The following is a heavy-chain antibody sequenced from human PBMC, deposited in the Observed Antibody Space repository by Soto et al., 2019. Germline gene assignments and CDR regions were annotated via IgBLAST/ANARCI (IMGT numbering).Heavy chain of an antibody. CDR2: INPNSGGT. D-gene: IGHD6-13*01. Sequence: ASVKVSCKASGYTFTGYYMHWVRQAPGQGLEWMGWINPNSGGTNYAQKFQGRVTMTRDTSISTAYMELSRLRSDDTAVYYRASGRDSSSWAQFDYWGQGTLVTVSS. J-gene: IGHJ4*02. CDR3: ASGRDSSSWAQFDY. V-gene: IGHV1-2*02. CDR1: GYTFTGYY.